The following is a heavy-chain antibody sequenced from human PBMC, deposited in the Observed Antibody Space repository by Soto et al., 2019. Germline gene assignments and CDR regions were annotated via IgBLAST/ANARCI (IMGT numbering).Heavy chain of an antibody. CDR3: TDSSGYYYVPFDY. J-gene: IGHJ4*02. CDR1: GYTFTGYY. CDR2: INPNSGGT. D-gene: IGHD3-22*01. V-gene: IGHV1-2*02. Sequence: ASVKVSCKASGYTFTGYYMHWVRQAPGQGLEWMGWINPNSGGTNYAQKFQGRVTMTRDTSISTAYMELSRLRSDDTAVYYCTDSSGYYYVPFDYWGQGTLVTVSS.